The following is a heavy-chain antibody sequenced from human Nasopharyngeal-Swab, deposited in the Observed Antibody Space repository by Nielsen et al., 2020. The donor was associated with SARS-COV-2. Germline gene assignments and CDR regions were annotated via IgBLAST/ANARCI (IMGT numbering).Heavy chain of an antibody. CDR3: ARRYSSSSGALPDY. Sequence: GESLKISCAASGFTFSSYGMHWVRQAPGKGLEWVAVISYDGSNKYYADSVKGRLTISRDNAKNSVFLQMDSLRAEDTAVYYCARRYSSSSGALPDYWGQGTLVTVSS. CDR1: GFTFSSYG. CDR2: ISYDGSNK. V-gene: IGHV3-30*03. J-gene: IGHJ4*02. D-gene: IGHD6-6*01.